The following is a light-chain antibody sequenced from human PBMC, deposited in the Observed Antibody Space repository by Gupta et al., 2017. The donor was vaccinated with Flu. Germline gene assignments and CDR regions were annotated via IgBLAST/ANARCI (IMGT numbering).Light chain of an antibody. J-gene: IGKJ4*01. Sequence: GQRATLSCRASQSVASNLVWYQQRPGQAPRLLIYGASIRATRIPARFSGRGSGTEFTLTISSLQSEDFAIYYCQQNKNWPLTFGGGTRVEIK. CDR2: GAS. V-gene: IGKV3-15*01. CDR1: QSVASN. CDR3: QQNKNWPLT.